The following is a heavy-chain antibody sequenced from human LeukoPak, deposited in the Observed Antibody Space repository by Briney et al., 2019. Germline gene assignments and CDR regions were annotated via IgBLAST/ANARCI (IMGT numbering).Heavy chain of an antibody. CDR2: IHSSGNT. CDR1: GGSINYYY. CDR3: ARVGRYCSGGSCYGENWFDP. D-gene: IGHD2-15*01. V-gene: IGHV4-59*01. J-gene: IGHJ5*02. Sequence: SETLSLTCTVSGGSINYYYWNWIRQPPGKGLEWIGYIHSSGNTRYNPSLRSRVTMSVETSKNQFSLRLTSVTPADTAVYYCARVGRYCSGGSCYGENWFDPWSQGTLVTVSS.